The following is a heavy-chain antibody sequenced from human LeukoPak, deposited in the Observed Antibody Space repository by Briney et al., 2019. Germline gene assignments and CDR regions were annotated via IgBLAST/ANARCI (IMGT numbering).Heavy chain of an antibody. J-gene: IGHJ4*02. D-gene: IGHD6-19*01. CDR2: INAYNGNT. Sequence: ASVKVSCKASGYTFTSYGISWVRQAPGQGLEWMGWINAYNGNTNYTQKLQGRVTMTKDICTSTAYMELRSLRSDETAVYYCARDPGGWYYSDYYFDYWGQGTLVTVSS. CDR1: GYTFTSYG. CDR3: ARDPGGWYYSDYYFDY. V-gene: IGHV1-18*01.